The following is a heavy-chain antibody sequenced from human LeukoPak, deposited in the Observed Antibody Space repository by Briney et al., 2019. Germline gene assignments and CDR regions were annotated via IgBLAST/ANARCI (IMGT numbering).Heavy chain of an antibody. D-gene: IGHD2-15*01. V-gene: IGHV4-59*08. CDR2: IYYSGST. CDR1: GGSISSYY. CDR3: ARSLGYCSGGSCYSWFDP. Sequence: SETLSLTCTVSGGSISSYYWSWIRQPPGKGLEWIGYIYYSGSTYYNPSLKSRVTISVDTSKNQFSLKLSSVTAADTAVYYCARSLGYCSGGSCYSWFDPWGQGTLVTVSS. J-gene: IGHJ5*02.